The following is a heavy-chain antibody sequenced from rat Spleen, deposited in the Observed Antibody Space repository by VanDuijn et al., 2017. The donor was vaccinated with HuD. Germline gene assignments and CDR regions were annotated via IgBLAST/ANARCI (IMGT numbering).Heavy chain of an antibody. J-gene: IGHJ2*01. Sequence: EVQLVESGGGLVQPGRSLKLSCAASGFTFSDYNMAWIRQAPTKGLEWVASINPGGFNTYYRDSVKGRFTISRDNAKRSLYLQMDSLRSEDTATYYCARQTNIYNLDYWGQGVMVTVSS. V-gene: IGHV5-25*01. CDR1: GFTFSDYN. CDR2: INPGGFNT. D-gene: IGHD1-5*01. CDR3: ARQTNIYNLDY.